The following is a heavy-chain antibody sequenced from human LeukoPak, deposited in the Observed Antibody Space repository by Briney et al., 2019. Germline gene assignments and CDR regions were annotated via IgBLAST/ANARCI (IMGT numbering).Heavy chain of an antibody. CDR1: GFTFSSYE. Sequence: GGSLRLSCAVSGFTFSSYEMNWVRQAPGKGLEWVSYISSSGSTICYADSVKGRFTISRDNAKNSLYLQMNSLRAEDTAVYYCARGMTTVTTSFDYWGQGTLVTVSS. CDR3: ARGMTTVTTSFDY. V-gene: IGHV3-48*03. J-gene: IGHJ4*02. D-gene: IGHD4-17*01. CDR2: ISSSGSTI.